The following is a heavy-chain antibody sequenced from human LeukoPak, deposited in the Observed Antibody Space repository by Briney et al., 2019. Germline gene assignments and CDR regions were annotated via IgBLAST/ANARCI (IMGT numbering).Heavy chain of an antibody. D-gene: IGHD1-26*01. Sequence: SETLSLTCTVSGGSISSYYWSWIRQPPGKGLEWIGYIYYSGSTNYNPSLKSRVTISVDTSKNQFSLKLSSVTAADTAVYYCARALVGAPTDYWGQGTLVTVSS. CDR3: ARALVGAPTDY. CDR1: GGSISSYY. CDR2: IYYSGST. J-gene: IGHJ4*02. V-gene: IGHV4-59*12.